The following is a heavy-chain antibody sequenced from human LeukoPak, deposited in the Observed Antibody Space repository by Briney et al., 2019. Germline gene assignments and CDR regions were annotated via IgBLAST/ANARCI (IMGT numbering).Heavy chain of an antibody. Sequence: GSSVKVSCKASGGTFSSYAISWVRQAPGQGLEWMGGIIPIFGTANYAQKFQGRVTITTDESTSTAYMELSSLRSEDTAVYYCARVLVSPYSSSWYYFDYWGQGTLVTVSS. V-gene: IGHV1-69*05. CDR2: IIPIFGTA. J-gene: IGHJ4*02. D-gene: IGHD6-13*01. CDR1: GGTFSSYA. CDR3: ARVLVSPYSSSWYYFDY.